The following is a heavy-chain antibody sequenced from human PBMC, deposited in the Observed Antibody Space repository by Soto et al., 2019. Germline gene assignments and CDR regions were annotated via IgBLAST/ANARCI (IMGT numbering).Heavy chain of an antibody. CDR3: ARDGERYYYDSSGPFDY. CDR1: GFTFSSYG. J-gene: IGHJ4*02. Sequence: GGSLRLSCAASGFTFSSYGMQWVRQAPGKGLEWVAVISYEGRIKNYADSVKGRFTISRDISKNTLYLQMDSLRAEDTAVYYCARDGERYYYDSSGPFDYWGQGTLVTVSS. D-gene: IGHD3-22*01. V-gene: IGHV3-30*03. CDR2: ISYEGRIK.